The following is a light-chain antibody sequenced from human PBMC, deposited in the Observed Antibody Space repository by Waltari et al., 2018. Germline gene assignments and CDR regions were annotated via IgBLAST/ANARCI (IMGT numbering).Light chain of an antibody. V-gene: IGLV2-23*02. CDR2: DVI. Sequence: QSVLTQPASMSGSPGQSITISCTGTNSDVGSYNLVSWYPQHPGKAPRLIIYDVIKRPPVLSDPCSGSKSGNTASLTVSGLQPEDEAEYFCCSYAGSSTFHVLFGGGTKLTVL. J-gene: IGLJ2*01. CDR1: NSDVGSYNL. CDR3: CSYAGSSTFHVL.